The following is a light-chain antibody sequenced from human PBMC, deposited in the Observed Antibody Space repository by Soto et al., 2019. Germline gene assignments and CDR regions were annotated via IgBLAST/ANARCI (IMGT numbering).Light chain of an antibody. J-gene: IGKJ5*01. Sequence: IQMTQSPSSLSASVGDRVTITCRASQSISSYLNWYQQKPGKAPKLLIYAASSLQSGVPSRFSGSGSGTDFTLTISCLQPEDFATYYCQQYYSTPITFGQGTRLEIK. CDR3: QQYYSTPIT. CDR1: QSISSY. V-gene: IGKV1-39*01. CDR2: AAS.